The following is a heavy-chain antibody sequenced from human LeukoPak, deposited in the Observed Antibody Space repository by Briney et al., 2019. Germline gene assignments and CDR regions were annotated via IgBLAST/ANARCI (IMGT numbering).Heavy chain of an antibody. J-gene: IGHJ4*02. CDR1: GVSISSYY. Sequence: SETLSLTCTVSGVSISSYYWSWLRQPPGKELEGIGYIYYSGSTNYNPSLKSRVTISVDTSKNQFSLKLSSVTAADTAVYYCARVLYDSSGYYVDYWGQGTLVTVSS. D-gene: IGHD3-22*01. CDR2: IYYSGST. V-gene: IGHV4-59*01. CDR3: ARVLYDSSGYYVDY.